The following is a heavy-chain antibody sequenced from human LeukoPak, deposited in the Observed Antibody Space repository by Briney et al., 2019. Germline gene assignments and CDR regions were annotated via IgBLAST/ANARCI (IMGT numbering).Heavy chain of an antibody. CDR3: ARHPPRDCSSSSCYKRWFDP. CDR2: MYYSGST. D-gene: IGHD2-2*02. Sequence: PSETLSLTCTVSGGSISSSDSYWGWIRQPPGQGLEWIGSMYYSGSTYYNPSLKSRVTISVDTSKNQFSLKLNSVTAADTAVYYCARHPPRDCSSSSCYKRWFDPWGQGTLVTVSS. CDR1: GGSISSSDSY. V-gene: IGHV4-39*01. J-gene: IGHJ5*02.